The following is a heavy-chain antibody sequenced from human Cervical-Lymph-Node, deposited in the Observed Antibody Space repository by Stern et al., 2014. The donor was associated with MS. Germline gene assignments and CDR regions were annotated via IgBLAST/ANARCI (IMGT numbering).Heavy chain of an antibody. V-gene: IGHV4-39*01. Sequence: QLQLQESGPGLVKPSETLSLTCTVSGGSISSSSYYWGWIRQPPGKGLEWIGSIYYSGSTYYNPSLKSRVTISGDTSNTQFSLKRSFVTAADTAVYYCARWAYSSGWYNWFDPWGQGTLVTVSS. CDR3: ARWAYSSGWYNWFDP. D-gene: IGHD3-22*01. CDR2: IYYSGST. CDR1: GGSISSSSYY. J-gene: IGHJ5*02.